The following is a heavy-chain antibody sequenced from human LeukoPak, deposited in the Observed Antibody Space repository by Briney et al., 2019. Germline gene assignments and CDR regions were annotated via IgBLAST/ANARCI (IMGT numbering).Heavy chain of an antibody. CDR1: GFTCYDYG. CDR3: ARSTYYYDSSSYWSD. Sequence: GGSLRLSCAASGFTCYDYGMSGGRQAPGKGLEWGSGINWNGGSTGYTDSVKGRFTLSRDNAKNTLYLQMNSLRAEDTALYYCARSTYYYDSSSYWSDWGQGTLVTVSS. CDR2: INWNGGST. D-gene: IGHD3-22*01. J-gene: IGHJ4*02. V-gene: IGHV3-20*04.